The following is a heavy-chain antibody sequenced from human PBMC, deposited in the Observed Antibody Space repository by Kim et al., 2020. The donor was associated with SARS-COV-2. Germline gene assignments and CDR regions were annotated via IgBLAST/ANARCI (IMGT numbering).Heavy chain of an antibody. J-gene: IGHJ3*02. CDR1: GFTFSSYA. Sequence: GGSLRLSCAASGFTFSSYAMHWVRQAPGKGLEWVAVISYDGSNKYYADSVKGRFTISRDNSKNTLYLQMNSLRAEDTAVYYCARTYYDILTGYYGAFDIWGQGTMVTVSS. CDR2: ISYDGSNK. V-gene: IGHV3-30*04. D-gene: IGHD3-9*01. CDR3: ARTYYDILTGYYGAFDI.